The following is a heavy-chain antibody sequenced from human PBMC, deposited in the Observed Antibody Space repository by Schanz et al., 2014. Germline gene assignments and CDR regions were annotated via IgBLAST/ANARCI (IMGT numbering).Heavy chain of an antibody. CDR3: ARGGQGFGEPHQRLFEY. CDR2: IKQDESER. D-gene: IGHD3-10*01. V-gene: IGHV3-7*01. J-gene: IGHJ4*02. CDR1: GFTFSTYW. Sequence: EVQLVESGGGLVQPGGSLRLSCAASGFTFSTYWMSWVRQAPGKGLEWVANIKQDESERSYVDSVKGRFTISRDNAKNSLYLQMNSLRAEDTAVYYCARGGQGFGEPHQRLFEYWGPGTRATVSS.